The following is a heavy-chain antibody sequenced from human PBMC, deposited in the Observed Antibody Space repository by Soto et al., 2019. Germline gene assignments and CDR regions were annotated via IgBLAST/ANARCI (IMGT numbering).Heavy chain of an antibody. CDR1: GGTFSSYT. CDR3: ACQGGLSSDLNYYLVD. Sequence: GASGKVSCKASGGTFSSYTISWVRQAPGQGLEWMGRIIPILDIANYAQKFQGRVTITADKSTSAAYLELSSLGSEDTAVYYCACQGGLSSDLNYYLVDWGKGTTDTVSS. CDR2: IIPILDIA. D-gene: IGHD2-15*01. J-gene: IGHJ6*03. V-gene: IGHV1-69*02.